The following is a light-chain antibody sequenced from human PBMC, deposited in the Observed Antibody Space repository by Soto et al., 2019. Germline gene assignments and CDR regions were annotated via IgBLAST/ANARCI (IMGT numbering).Light chain of an antibody. V-gene: IGKV1-6*01. CDR2: TAS. J-gene: IGKJ1*01. Sequence: AIPMTQSPSSLSASVGDRVTITCRASQYIRNDLGWYQQKPGKAPGLLIYTASSLQTGVPSRFSGSGSGTDFTLTISSLQPEDFAVYYCLQDYNYPRTFGQGTKVEIK. CDR1: QYIRND. CDR3: LQDYNYPRT.